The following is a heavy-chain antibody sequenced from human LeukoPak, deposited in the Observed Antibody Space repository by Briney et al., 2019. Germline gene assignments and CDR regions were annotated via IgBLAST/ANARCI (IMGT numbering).Heavy chain of an antibody. CDR3: AKDMVCSSTSCLIDY. J-gene: IGHJ4*02. D-gene: IGHD2-2*01. V-gene: IGHV3-43*02. Sequence: PGGSLRLSCAASGSTFDDYAMHWVRHAPGKGREWVSLISGYGGSTYYADSVKGRFTISRDNSKNSLYLQMNSLRTEATALYYCAKDMVCSSTSCLIDYWGQGNLVTVSS. CDR1: GSTFDDYA. CDR2: ISGYGGST.